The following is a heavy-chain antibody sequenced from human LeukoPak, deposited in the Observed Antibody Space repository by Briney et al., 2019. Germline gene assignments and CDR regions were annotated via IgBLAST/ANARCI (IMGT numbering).Heavy chain of an antibody. D-gene: IGHD3-22*01. CDR1: GFTFSGFA. V-gene: IGHV3-23*01. CDR2: ILASGSTT. CDR3: AKDYYGNYFDY. J-gene: IGHJ4*02. Sequence: GGSLRLSCAASGFTFSGFAMAWVRQTPGKGLEWVSGILASGSTTYYADSVKGRFTISRDNSKYTLYLQMNSLRADDTAVYFCAKDYYGNYFDYWGQGTLVTVFS.